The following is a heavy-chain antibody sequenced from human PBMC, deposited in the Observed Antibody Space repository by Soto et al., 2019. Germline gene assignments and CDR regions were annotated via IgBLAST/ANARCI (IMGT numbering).Heavy chain of an antibody. D-gene: IGHD3-10*01. Sequence: PGESLKISCKGSGYSFTSYWIGWVRQMPGKGLEWMGIIYPGDSDTRYSPSFQGQVTISADKSISTAYLQWSSLKASDTAMYYCARQDYYGSGSYLYYYYGMEVWGQGTTVTVSS. CDR2: IYPGDSDT. CDR3: ARQDYYGSGSYLYYYYGMEV. CDR1: GYSFTSYW. J-gene: IGHJ6*02. V-gene: IGHV5-51*01.